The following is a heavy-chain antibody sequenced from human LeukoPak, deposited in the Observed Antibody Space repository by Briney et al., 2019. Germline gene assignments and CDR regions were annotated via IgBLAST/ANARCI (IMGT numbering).Heavy chain of an antibody. Sequence: GGSLRLSCAASGFTFSNYWMSWVRQAPGKGLEWVANINKDGSEKFHVDAVKGRFTISRDNTKKSLYLQMNSLRAEDTAVYYCAREAGTSDYWGQGTLVTVSS. V-gene: IGHV3-7*01. D-gene: IGHD1/OR15-1a*01. CDR2: INKDGSEK. J-gene: IGHJ4*02. CDR3: AREAGTSDY. CDR1: GFTFSNYW.